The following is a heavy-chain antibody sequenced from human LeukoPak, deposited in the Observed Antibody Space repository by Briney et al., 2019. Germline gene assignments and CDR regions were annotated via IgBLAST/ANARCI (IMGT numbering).Heavy chain of an antibody. CDR2: IYYSGST. Sequence: SETLSLTCTVSGGSISSYYWSWIRQPPGKGLEWNGYIYYSGSTNYNPSLKSRVTISVDTSKNQFSLKLSSVTAADTAVYYCARDLRYSGYDLGYYFDYWGQGTLVTVSS. CDR3: ARDLRYSGYDLGYYFDY. CDR1: GGSISSYY. D-gene: IGHD5-12*01. J-gene: IGHJ4*02. V-gene: IGHV4-59*01.